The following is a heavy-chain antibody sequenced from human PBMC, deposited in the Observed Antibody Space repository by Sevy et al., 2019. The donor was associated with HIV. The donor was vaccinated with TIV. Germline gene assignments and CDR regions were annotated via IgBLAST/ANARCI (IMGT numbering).Heavy chain of an antibody. CDR1: GFTFSSFA. Sequence: GGSLRLSCAASGFASGFTFSSFAMSWVRQLPGKGLEWVSTINGRGGSTYYADSVKGRFTISRDNAKNSLYLQMNSLRAEDTAVYYCARDWRSGYDPSYGMDVWGQGTTVTVSS. CDR2: INGRGGST. J-gene: IGHJ6*02. CDR3: ARDWRSGYDPSYGMDV. D-gene: IGHD5-12*01. V-gene: IGHV3-23*01.